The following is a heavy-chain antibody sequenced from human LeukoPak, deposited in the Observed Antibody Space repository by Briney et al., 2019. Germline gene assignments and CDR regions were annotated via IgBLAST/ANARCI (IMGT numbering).Heavy chain of an antibody. D-gene: IGHD1-26*01. V-gene: IGHV1-3*01. CDR1: GYTFTSYA. J-gene: IGHJ4*02. CDR3: ARYLAAGANFDY. CDR2: INAGNGNT. Sequence: ASVKVSCKASGYTFTSYAMHWVRQAPGQRLEWMGWINAGNGNTKYSQKFQGRVTITRDTSASTAYMELSSLRFEDTAVYYCARYLAAGANFDYWGQGTLVTVSS.